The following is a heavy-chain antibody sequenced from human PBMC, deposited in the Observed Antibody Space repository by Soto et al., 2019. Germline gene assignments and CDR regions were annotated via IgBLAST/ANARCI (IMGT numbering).Heavy chain of an antibody. D-gene: IGHD2-8*01. CDR3: ARLIGNSWLDS. J-gene: IGHJ5*01. CDR2: TYYRSKWDY. CDR1: GDSVSTNSAT. V-gene: IGHV6-1*01. Sequence: SQTLSLTCAISGDSVSTNSATWEWIRQSPSRGLEWLGRTYYRSKWDYDYAASVKGRITINPDTSNNQLSLQLDSVTPDDTAVYYCARLIGNSWLDSWGQGTLVTVSS.